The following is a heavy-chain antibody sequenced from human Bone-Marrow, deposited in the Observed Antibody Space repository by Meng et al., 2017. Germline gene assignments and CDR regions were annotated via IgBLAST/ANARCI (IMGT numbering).Heavy chain of an antibody. D-gene: IGHD3-10*01. V-gene: IGHV3-33*01. J-gene: IGHJ4*02. CDR2: IWYDGSNK. CDR3: ATGAEGLLWFGESGFDY. Sequence: GGPLRLPCAASGFTFSSSGLHWVRQAPGKGLGWVAVIWYDGSNKYYADSVKGRFTASRDNSKNTLYLQMNSLRAEDTAVYYCATGAEGLLWFGESGFDYWGQGTLVTVSS. CDR1: GFTFSSSG.